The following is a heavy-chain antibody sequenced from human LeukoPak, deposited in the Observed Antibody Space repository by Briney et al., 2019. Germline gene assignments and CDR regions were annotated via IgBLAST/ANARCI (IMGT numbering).Heavy chain of an antibody. CDR3: AGIYYDILTGYF. D-gene: IGHD3-9*01. CDR1: GGSFSGYY. J-gene: IGHJ3*01. V-gene: IGHV4-34*01. CDR2: INHSGST. Sequence: SETLSLTCAVYGGSFSGYYWSWIRQPPGKGLEWIGGINHSGSTNYNPSLKSRVTISVDTSKNQFSLKLSSVTAADTAVYYCAGIYYDILTGYFWGQGTMVTVSS.